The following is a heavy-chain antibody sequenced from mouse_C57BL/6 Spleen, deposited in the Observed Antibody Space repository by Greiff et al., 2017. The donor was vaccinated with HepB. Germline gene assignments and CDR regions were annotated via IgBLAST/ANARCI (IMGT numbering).Heavy chain of an antibody. CDR3: ARQGSSGYIDY. CDR1: GFTFSDYY. D-gene: IGHD3-2*02. CDR2: ISNGGGST. Sequence: EVMLVESGGGLVQPGGSLKLSCAASGFTFSDYYMYWVRQTPEKRLEWVAYISNGGGSTYYPDTVKGRFTISRDNAKNTLYLQMSRLKSEDTAMYYCARQGSSGYIDYWGQGTTLTVSS. J-gene: IGHJ2*01. V-gene: IGHV5-12*01.